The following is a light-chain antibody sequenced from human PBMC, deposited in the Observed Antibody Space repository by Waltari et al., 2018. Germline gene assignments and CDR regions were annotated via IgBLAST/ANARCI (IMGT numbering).Light chain of an antibody. Sequence: EIVLTQSPGTLSLSPAERATLSCRASQSVSRALAWYPQKPGQAPRLRIYAASTRATGVPDRFSGSGSGTDFSLTISRLDTEDFAVYYCQHYVNLPVTFGQGTKVEI. J-gene: IGKJ1*01. CDR2: AAS. CDR1: QSVSRA. V-gene: IGKV3-20*01. CDR3: QHYVNLPVT.